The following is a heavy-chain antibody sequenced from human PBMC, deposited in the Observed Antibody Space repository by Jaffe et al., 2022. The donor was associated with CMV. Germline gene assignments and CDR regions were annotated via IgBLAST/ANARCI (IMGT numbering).Heavy chain of an antibody. V-gene: IGHV3-33*01. CDR1: GFTFSSYG. J-gene: IGHJ4*02. CDR3: ARDKIRHCRGGSCYLPISSDY. Sequence: QVRLVESGGGVVQPGTSLRLSCSTSGFTFSSYGMHWVRQAPGKGLEWVAVIWYEEEKKFYADSVKGRFTISRDNSKDTVYLQMNTLRVDDTAVYYCARDKIRHCRGGSCYLPISSDYWGQGTLVTVS. D-gene: IGHD2-15*01. CDR2: IWYEEEKK.